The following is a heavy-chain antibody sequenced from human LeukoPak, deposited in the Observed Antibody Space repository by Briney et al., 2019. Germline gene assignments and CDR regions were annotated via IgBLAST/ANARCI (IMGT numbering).Heavy chain of an antibody. Sequence: PSETLSLTCTVSGGSISSTSYYWGWIRQPPGKGLEWIGTMYYSGTTYYNPSLKSRVTISVDTSKNQFSLKLSSVTAADTAVYYCARETSQKGAHYMDVWGKGTTVTISS. J-gene: IGHJ6*03. CDR2: MYYSGTT. CDR3: ARETSQKGAHYMDV. CDR1: GGSISSTSYY. V-gene: IGHV4-39*07. D-gene: IGHD3-16*01.